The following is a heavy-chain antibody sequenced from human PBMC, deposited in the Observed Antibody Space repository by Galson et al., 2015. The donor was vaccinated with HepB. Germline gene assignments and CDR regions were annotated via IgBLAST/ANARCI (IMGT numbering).Heavy chain of an antibody. J-gene: IGHJ4*02. CDR1: GFTFSGSA. CDR2: IRSKANSDAT. CDR3: TSLASSGYLY. V-gene: IGHV3-73*01. D-gene: IGHD3-22*01. Sequence: SLRLSCAASGFTFSGSAMHWVRQASGKGLEWVGRIRSKANSDATTYAASVKGRFSISRDDSKNTAYLQMNSLKTEDTAMYYCTSLASSGYLYWGQGTLVTVPS.